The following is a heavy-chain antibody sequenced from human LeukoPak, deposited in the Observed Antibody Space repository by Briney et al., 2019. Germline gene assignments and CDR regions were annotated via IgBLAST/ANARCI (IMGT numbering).Heavy chain of an antibody. CDR3: ARGETGPRLRS. CDR2: IHYSGSI. D-gene: IGHD3-9*01. Sequence: SETLSLTCAVYGGSFSGYYWSWIRQPPGKGLEWIGEIHYSGSINYNPSLKSRVTISLDTSKSQFSLKLSSVTAADMAVYYCARGETGPRLRSWGQGTLVTVSS. CDR1: GGSFSGYY. V-gene: IGHV4-34*01. J-gene: IGHJ5*02.